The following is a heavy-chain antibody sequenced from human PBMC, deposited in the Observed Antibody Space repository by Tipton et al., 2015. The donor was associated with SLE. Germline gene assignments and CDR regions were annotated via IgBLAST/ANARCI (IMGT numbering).Heavy chain of an antibody. Sequence: LSCSVSGGSVSGHYWSWIRQPPGKRLEWIGYIYNIGSTSSNPSLKSRLTLSIDPSKNQFSLRLSSVTAADTAVYYRASGTTTQLDDYFYYHIDVWGKGTTVTVSS. CDR3: ASGTTTQLDDYFYYHIDV. V-gene: IGHV4-59*02. D-gene: IGHD4-11*01. J-gene: IGHJ6*03. CDR2: IYNIGST. CDR1: GGSVSGHY.